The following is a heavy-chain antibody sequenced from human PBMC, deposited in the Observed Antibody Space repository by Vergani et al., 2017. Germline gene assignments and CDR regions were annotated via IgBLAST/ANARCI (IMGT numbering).Heavy chain of an antibody. V-gene: IGHV3-49*04. J-gene: IGHJ3*02. Sequence: EVHLVESGGGLVQPGRSLRLSCSGSGFILGDYAMTWVRQAPGKGLEWVAFIWSKPYGGTTEYAASVKGRFTISRDNSKNTLFLHMNSLRPEDTAVYYCAKVGRSEVAGTFGAFDIWGQGTMVTVSS. CDR2: IWSKPYGGTT. D-gene: IGHD6-19*01. CDR3: AKVGRSEVAGTFGAFDI. CDR1: GFILGDYA.